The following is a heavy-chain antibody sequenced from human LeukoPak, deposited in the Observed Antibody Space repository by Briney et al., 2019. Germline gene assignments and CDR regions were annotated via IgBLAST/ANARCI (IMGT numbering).Heavy chain of an antibody. CDR2: IYYSGST. D-gene: IGHD3-9*01. Sequence: SETPSLTCTVSGGSISSSSYYWGWIRQPPGKGLEWIGSIYYSGSTYYNPSLKSRVTISVDTSKNQFSLKLSSVTAADTAVYYCATPWRRFDWLPQSQTRYFDYWGQGTLVTVSS. CDR3: ATPWRRFDWLPQSQTRYFDY. V-gene: IGHV4-39*01. CDR1: GGSISSSSYY. J-gene: IGHJ4*02.